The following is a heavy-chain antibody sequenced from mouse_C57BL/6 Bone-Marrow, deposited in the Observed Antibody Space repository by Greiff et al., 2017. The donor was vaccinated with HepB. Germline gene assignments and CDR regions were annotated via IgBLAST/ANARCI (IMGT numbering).Heavy chain of an antibody. CDR2: ISDGGSYT. V-gene: IGHV5-4*03. Sequence: EVMLVESGGGLVQPGGSLKLSCAASGFTFSSYAMSWVRQTPEKRLEWVATISDGGSYTYYPDNVKGRFTISRDNAKNNLYLQMSHLKSEDTAMYYCARGDYYGYYYAMDYWGQGTSVTVSS. CDR3: ARGDYYGYYYAMDY. J-gene: IGHJ4*01. D-gene: IGHD1-1*01. CDR1: GFTFSSYA.